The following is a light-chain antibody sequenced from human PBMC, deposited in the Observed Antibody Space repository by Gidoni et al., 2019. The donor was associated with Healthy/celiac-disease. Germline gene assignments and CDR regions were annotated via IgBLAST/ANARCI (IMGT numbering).Light chain of an antibody. Sequence: EIVMTQSPATLSVSPVERATLSCRASQSVSSNLAWYQQNPGQAPRLLIYGASTRATGIPARFSGSGSGTEFTLTISSLQSEDFAVYYCQQYNNWHPITFGQGTRLEIK. V-gene: IGKV3-15*01. CDR1: QSVSSN. J-gene: IGKJ5*01. CDR2: GAS. CDR3: QQYNNWHPIT.